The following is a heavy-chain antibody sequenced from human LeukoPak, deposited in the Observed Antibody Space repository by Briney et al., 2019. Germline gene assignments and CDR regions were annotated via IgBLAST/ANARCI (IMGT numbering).Heavy chain of an antibody. V-gene: IGHV4-59*08. J-gene: IGHJ4*02. CDR3: ARHSPVYYDFDY. Sequence: SETLSLTCTVSGGSITPYYWSWIRQPPGKGLEWIGYIYYSGSTNYNPSLNTRVTISADTSRTQFSLNLNSVTASDTAVYYCARHSPVYYDFDYWGQGTLVTVSS. CDR1: GGSITPYY. D-gene: IGHD3-10*01. CDR2: IYYSGST.